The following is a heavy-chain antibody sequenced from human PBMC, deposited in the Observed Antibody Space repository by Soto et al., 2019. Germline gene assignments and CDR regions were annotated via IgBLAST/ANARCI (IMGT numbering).Heavy chain of an antibody. CDR3: ARGVPAAMMHYYYYGMDV. CDR1: RFIFTYLS. J-gene: IGHJ6*02. V-gene: IGHV1-69*13. D-gene: IGHD2-2*01. Sequence: GASVKVSSKAPRFIFTYLSMRWVRQSHGQGLEWMGGIIPIFGTANYAQKFQGRVTITADESTSTAYMELSSLRSEDTAVYYCARGVPAAMMHYYYYGMDVWGQGTTVTVSS. CDR2: IIPIFGTA.